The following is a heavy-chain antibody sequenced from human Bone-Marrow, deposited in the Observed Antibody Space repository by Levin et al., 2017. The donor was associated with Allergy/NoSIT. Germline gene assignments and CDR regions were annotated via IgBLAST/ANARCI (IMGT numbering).Heavy chain of an antibody. CDR1: GYIFKNYG. J-gene: IGHJ3*01. V-gene: IGHV3-30*12. CDR3: VRDQFSGYGFEV. D-gene: IGHD5-12*01. Sequence: PGGSLRLSCVASGYIFKNYGMHWVRQAPGKGLEWVAVIYHDGGNKYYADSVKGRFTITRDNSKNTLSLEMTSLRVEDTALYYCVRDQFSGYGFEVWGRGTVVTVS. CDR2: IYHDGGNK.